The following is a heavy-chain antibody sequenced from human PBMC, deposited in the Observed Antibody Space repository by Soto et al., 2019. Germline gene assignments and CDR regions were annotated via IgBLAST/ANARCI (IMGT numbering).Heavy chain of an antibody. J-gene: IGHJ4*02. V-gene: IGHV4-4*02. CDR2: LHHGGST. CDR1: RYSINNNNW. Sequence: SETLSLTCDVSRYSINNNNWWSWVRQPPGGGLEWIGELHHGGSTNYNPSLESRVTFSVDISKNQFFLKLSSVTAADTAVYYCTKKSAYALDYWGQGTLVTVSS. CDR3: TKKSAYALDY. D-gene: IGHD5-12*01.